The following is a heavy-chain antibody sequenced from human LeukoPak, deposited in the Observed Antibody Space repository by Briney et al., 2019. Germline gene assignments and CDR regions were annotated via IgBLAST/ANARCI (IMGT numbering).Heavy chain of an antibody. D-gene: IGHD1-26*01. CDR1: EFTLRSYS. CDR2: ISTSSTYI. V-gene: IGHV3-21*01. J-gene: IGHJ4*02. CDR3: ARDASGSSIGLIDF. Sequence: PGGSLRLSCVASEFTLRSYSMHWVRQAPGKGLEWVSYISTSSTYIYYADSVMGRFTISRDNAKNSLYLNMSSLRAEDTAVYYCARDASGSSIGLIDFWGQGTLVTVSS.